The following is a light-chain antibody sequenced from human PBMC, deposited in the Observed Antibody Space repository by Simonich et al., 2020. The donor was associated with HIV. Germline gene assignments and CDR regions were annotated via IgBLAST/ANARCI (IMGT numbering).Light chain of an antibody. CDR3: QQYYSAPIT. V-gene: IGKV4-1*01. J-gene: IGKJ5*01. Sequence: DIVMTQSPDSLAVSLGERATINRKSSQSVLYSSNNKNYLACYQQKPGQPPKLLIYWASTRESGVPDRFRGSGSGTDFTLTISSLQAEDVAVYYCQQYYSAPITFGQGTRLEI. CDR2: WAS. CDR1: QSVLYSSNNKNY.